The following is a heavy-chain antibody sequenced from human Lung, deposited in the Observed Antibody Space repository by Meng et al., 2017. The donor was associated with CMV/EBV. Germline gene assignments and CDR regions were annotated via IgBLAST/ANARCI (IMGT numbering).Heavy chain of an antibody. J-gene: IGHJ4*02. V-gene: IGHV3-72*01. CDR2: IRNKANRDTT. CDR3: ARWTSGLCDY. CDR1: GFTCSDHY. D-gene: IGHD3-3*01. Sequence: GESLKISCAASGFTCSDHYMDWVRQAPGKGLEWVGRIRNKANRDTTEYAASVKGRFTISRDDSRNSLYLQMNSLKTEDTAVYYCARWTSGLCDYWGQGPLVTVSS.